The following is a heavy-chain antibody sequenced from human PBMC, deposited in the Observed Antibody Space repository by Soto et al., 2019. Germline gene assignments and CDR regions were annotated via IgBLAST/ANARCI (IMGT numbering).Heavy chain of an antibody. D-gene: IGHD2-2*02. Sequence: GGSLRLSCAASGFTFSSYEMNWVRQAPGKGLEWVSYISSSGSTIYYADSVKGRFTISRDNAKNSLYLQMNSLRAEDTAVYYCARDYCSSTSCYTGGVFGYYYYGLDVWGQGTTVTVSS. CDR3: ARDYCSSTSCYTGGVFGYYYYGLDV. CDR1: GFTFSSYE. J-gene: IGHJ6*02. CDR2: ISSSGSTI. V-gene: IGHV3-48*03.